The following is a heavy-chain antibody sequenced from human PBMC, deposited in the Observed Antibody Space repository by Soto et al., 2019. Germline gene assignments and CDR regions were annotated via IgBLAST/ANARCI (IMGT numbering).Heavy chain of an antibody. CDR1: GFIVSSSH. J-gene: IGHJ4*02. D-gene: IGHD1-1*01. CDR3: ARLTEAERH. CDR2: LYNHGKT. V-gene: IGHV3-53*01. Sequence: GGSLRLSCVVSGFIVSSSHMIWVRQAPGKGLEGVSILYNHGKTNYVDSVKGRFTITRDNSKNTVYLQMNSLRVEDTAVYYCARLTEAERHWGQGAPVTVSS.